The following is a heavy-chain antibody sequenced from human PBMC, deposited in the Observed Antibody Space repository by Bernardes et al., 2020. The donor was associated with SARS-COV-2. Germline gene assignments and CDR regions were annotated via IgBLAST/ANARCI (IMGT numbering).Heavy chain of an antibody. Sequence: GGSLRLSCTASGFTFSSSAMHWVRQVPGKGPEWVAVISNDGSIKYYTDSVKGRFTISRDNSKNTLYLLMNSLRTDDTAVYYCTRGLELELITWFDYWGQGTRVTVSS. CDR1: GFTFSSSA. V-gene: IGHV3-30-3*01. D-gene: IGHD1-7*01. CDR2: ISNDGSIK. J-gene: IGHJ4*02. CDR3: TRGLELELITWFDY.